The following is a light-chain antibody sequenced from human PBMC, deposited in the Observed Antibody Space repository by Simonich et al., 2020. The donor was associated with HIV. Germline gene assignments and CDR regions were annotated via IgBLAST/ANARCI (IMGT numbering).Light chain of an antibody. CDR1: NSDVGGYNY. Sequence: QSALTQPPSPSGSPGQSVTISCPGTNSDVGGYNYVSWYQQHPGKAPKLIIYEVNMRPSGVPDRFSGSKSDNTASLTVSGLQAEDEANYYCSSYAGSNTVVFGGGTKLTVL. CDR3: SSYAGSNTVV. CDR2: EVN. V-gene: IGLV2-8*01. J-gene: IGLJ2*01.